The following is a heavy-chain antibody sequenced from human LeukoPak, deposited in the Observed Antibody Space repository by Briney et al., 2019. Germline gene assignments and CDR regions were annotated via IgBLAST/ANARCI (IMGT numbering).Heavy chain of an antibody. J-gene: IGHJ4*02. Sequence: GGSLRLSCAASGFTFSSYWMSWVRQAPGKGLEWVSAISGSGGSTYYADSVKGRFTISRDNSKNTLYLQMNSLRAEDTAVYYCAKTKSGSGWYRHYFDYWGQGTLVTVSS. D-gene: IGHD6-19*01. V-gene: IGHV3-23*01. CDR3: AKTKSGSGWYRHYFDY. CDR1: GFTFSSYW. CDR2: ISGSGGST.